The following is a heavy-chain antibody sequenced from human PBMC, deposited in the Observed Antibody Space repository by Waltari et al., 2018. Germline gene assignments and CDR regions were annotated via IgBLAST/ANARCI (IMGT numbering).Heavy chain of an antibody. CDR1: GGSISSYY. CDR3: ARRGVEMATTRVAFDI. Sequence: QVQLQESGPGLVKPSETLSLTCTVSGGSISSYYWSWIRQPAGKGLEWIGRIYTSGSTNYTPSLKSRVSMSVDTSKNQFSLKLSSVTAADTAVYYCARRGVEMATTRVAFDIWGQGTMVTVSS. CDR2: IYTSGST. J-gene: IGHJ3*02. D-gene: IGHD5-12*01. V-gene: IGHV4-4*07.